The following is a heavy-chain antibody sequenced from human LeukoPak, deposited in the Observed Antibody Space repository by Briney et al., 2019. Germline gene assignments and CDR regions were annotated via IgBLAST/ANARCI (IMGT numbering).Heavy chain of an antibody. CDR1: VYSFTDYY. D-gene: IGHD1-26*01. CDR2: INPNSGGT. J-gene: IGHJ4*02. V-gene: IGHV1-2*02. CDR3: ARADRLDGSTYLIGT. Sequence: ASVTVSFKTSVYSFTDYYIHWVRQPPGQGLEWMGLINPNSGGTRTTQQFQDMLTITRHTSITTAYMEVSWLTSDDTAIYYCARADRLDGSTYLIGTWGQGTLVTVSS.